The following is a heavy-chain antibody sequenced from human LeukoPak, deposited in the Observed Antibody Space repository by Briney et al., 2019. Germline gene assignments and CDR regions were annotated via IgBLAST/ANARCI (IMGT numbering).Heavy chain of an antibody. J-gene: IGHJ5*02. V-gene: IGHV1-18*01. CDR2: ISAYNGNT. CDR1: GYTFTSYG. D-gene: IGHD3-9*01. Sequence: ASVKVSCKASGYTFTSYGISWVRQAPGQGLEWMGWISAYNGNTNYAQKLQGRVTMTTDTSTSTAYMELRSLRSDDTAVYYCARQGRYFDWLLDYWFDPWGQGTLVTVSS. CDR3: ARQGRYFDWLLDYWFDP.